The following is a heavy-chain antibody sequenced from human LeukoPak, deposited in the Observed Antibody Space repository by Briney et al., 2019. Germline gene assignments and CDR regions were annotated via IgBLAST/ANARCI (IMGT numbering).Heavy chain of an antibody. CDR3: AKDRYCGGGTCFWSYFDY. D-gene: IGHD2-15*01. CDR2: ISGGGGST. J-gene: IGHJ4*02. Sequence: GGSLRLSCAASGFTFRTYAMSWVRQAPGKGLEWVSAISGGGGSTYYADSVKGRFTISRDNSKNTLFLQMNSLRAEDTAVYYCAKDRYCGGGTCFWSYFDYWGQGTLVTVSS. V-gene: IGHV3-23*01. CDR1: GFTFRTYA.